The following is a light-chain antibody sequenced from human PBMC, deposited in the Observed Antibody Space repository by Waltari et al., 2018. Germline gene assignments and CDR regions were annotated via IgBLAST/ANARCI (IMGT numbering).Light chain of an antibody. J-gene: IGLJ3*02. CDR2: DVT. CDR1: SSDVGVYNY. CDR3: CSYTTSSAWV. V-gene: IGLV2-14*01. Sequence: QSALTQPASVSGSPGQSITISCTGTSSDVGVYNYVSWYQQNPVKAPKLSIYDVTKRPSGVSDRFSGSKSGNTASLTISGLQAEDEADYYCCSYTTSSAWVFGGGTKLTVL.